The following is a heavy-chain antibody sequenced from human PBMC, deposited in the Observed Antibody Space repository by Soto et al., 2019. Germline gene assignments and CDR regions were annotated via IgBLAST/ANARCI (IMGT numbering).Heavy chain of an antibody. CDR2: ISYDGSNK. J-gene: IGHJ4*02. V-gene: IGHV3-30-3*01. CDR1: GFTFSSYA. CDR3: ARSQVATMNYFDY. Sequence: PGGSLRLSCAASGFTFSSYAMHWVRQAPGKGLEWVAVISYDGSNKYYADSVKGRFTISRDNSKNTLYLQMNSLRAEDTAVYYCARSQVATMNYFDYWGQGTMVTVYS. D-gene: IGHD5-12*01.